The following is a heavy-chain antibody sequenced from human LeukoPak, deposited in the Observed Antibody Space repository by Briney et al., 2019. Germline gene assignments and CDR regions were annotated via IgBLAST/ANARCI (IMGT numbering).Heavy chain of an antibody. CDR2: INTDGSGT. CDR1: GFTFSNDW. J-gene: IGHJ4*02. Sequence: GGSLRLSCAASGFTFSNDWMHWVRQAPGKGLVWVSRINTDGSGTTYADSVKGRFTIPRDNAMNTLYLQMISLRVEDTAVYFCVRGMPGYSYGYGGDWGQGTLVTVSS. CDR3: VRGMPGYSYGYGGD. V-gene: IGHV3-74*03. D-gene: IGHD5-18*01.